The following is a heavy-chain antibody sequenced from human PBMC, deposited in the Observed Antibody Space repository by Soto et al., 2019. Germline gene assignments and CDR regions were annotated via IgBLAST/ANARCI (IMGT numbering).Heavy chain of an antibody. J-gene: IGHJ3*02. CDR3: ARVITVAGSFRAFDI. Sequence: GGSLRLSCAASGFTFSDYYMSWIRQAPGKGLEWVSYISSSGSTIYYADSVKGRFTISRDNAKNSLYLQMNSLRAEDTAVYYCARVITVAGSFRAFDIWGQGTMVTVSS. CDR1: GFTFSDYY. V-gene: IGHV3-11*01. D-gene: IGHD6-19*01. CDR2: ISSSGSTI.